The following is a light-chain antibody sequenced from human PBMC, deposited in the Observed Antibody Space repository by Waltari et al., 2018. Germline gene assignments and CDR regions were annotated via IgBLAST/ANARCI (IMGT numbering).Light chain of an antibody. J-gene: IGKJ1*01. CDR2: GAS. V-gene: IGKV3-20*01. CDR1: QSVSNNN. CDR3: QQYGTSPGA. Sequence: EIVLTQSPGTLSLSPGEGATLSCRASQSVSNNNLAWYQHTPGQAPRLLIYGASSTPPVIPVRFMSSGAGTDFTLTISRLEPGDFAMYYCQQYGTSPGAFGQGTQVEIK.